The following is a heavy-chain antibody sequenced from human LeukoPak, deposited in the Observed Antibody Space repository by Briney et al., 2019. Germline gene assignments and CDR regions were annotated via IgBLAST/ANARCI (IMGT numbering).Heavy chain of an antibody. CDR1: GGTFSSYA. V-gene: IGHV1-69*06. D-gene: IGHD2-2*01. CDR2: IIPIFGTA. CDR3: ASRYCSSTSCYGPEGYFDY. J-gene: IGHJ4*02. Sequence: SVKVSCKASGGTFSSYAISWVRQAPGQGLEWMGGIIPIFGTANYAQKFQGRVTITADKSTGTAYMELSSLRSEDAAVYYCASRYCSSTSCYGPEGYFDYWGQGTLVTVSS.